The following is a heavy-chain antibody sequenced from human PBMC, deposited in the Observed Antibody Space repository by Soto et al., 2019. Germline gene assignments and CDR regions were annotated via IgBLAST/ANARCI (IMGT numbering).Heavy chain of an antibody. Sequence: QVQLQESGPGLVKPSQTLSLTCTVSGGSISSGGYYWSWIRQHPGKGLEWIGYIYYSGSTYYNPSLRSRVTISVDTSKNQFSLKLSSVTAADTAVYYCARENIPDHNFDYWGQGTLVTVSS. CDR1: GGSISSGGYY. CDR2: IYYSGST. V-gene: IGHV4-31*03. J-gene: IGHJ4*02. CDR3: ARENIPDHNFDY.